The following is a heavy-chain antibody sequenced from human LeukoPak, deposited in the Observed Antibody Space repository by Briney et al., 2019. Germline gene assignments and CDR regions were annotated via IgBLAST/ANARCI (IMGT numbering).Heavy chain of an antibody. CDR3: AELSITMIGGV. CDR1: GFTFSTYW. V-gene: IGHV3-7*01. J-gene: IGHJ6*04. Sequence: PGGSLRLSCAASGFTFSTYWMNWFRQTPGKGLEWVAKIKADGGEKDHVASVKGRFTISRDNAKNSLYLQMNSLRAEDTAVYYCAELSITMIGGVWGKGTTVTISS. D-gene: IGHD3-10*02. CDR2: IKADGGEK.